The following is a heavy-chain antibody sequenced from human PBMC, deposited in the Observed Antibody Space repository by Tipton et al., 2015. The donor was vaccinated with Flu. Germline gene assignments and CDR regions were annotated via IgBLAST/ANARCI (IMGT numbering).Heavy chain of an antibody. Sequence: QLVQSGGGLVQPGGSLRLSCAASGFTFSSYEMNWVRQAPGKGLEWVSYISSSGSTIYYADSVKGRFTISRDNAKNSLYLQMNSLRAEDTAVYYCARDHYDSSGYYPPCFDYWGQGTLVTVSS. CDR2: ISSSGSTI. CDR1: GFTFSSYE. CDR3: ARDHYDSSGYYPPCFDY. D-gene: IGHD3-22*01. V-gene: IGHV3-48*03. J-gene: IGHJ4*02.